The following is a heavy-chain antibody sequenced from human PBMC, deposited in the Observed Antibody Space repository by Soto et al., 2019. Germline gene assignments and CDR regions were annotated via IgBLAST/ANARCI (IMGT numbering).Heavy chain of an antibody. J-gene: IGHJ4*02. CDR1: GFTFSSYS. V-gene: IGHV3-21*01. CDR3: ARVEYSSSSPFDY. CDR2: ISSSSSYI. Sequence: PGGSLRLSCADSGFTFSSYSMNWVRQSPGKGLEWVSSISSSSSYIYYADSVKGRFTISRDNAKNSLYLQMNSLRAEDTAVYYCARVEYSSSSPFDYWGQGTLVTVSS. D-gene: IGHD6-6*01.